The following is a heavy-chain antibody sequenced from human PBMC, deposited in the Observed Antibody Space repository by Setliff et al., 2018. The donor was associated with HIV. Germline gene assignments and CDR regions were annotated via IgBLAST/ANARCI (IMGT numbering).Heavy chain of an antibody. CDR3: AILDVDTTMVIYNGMDV. CDR1: GFNFSDYY. Sequence: RLSCAASGFNFSDYYMSWNRQPPGKGLEWVSYISSTSSFTTYAESAKGRFTISRDNAKNSLYLQMNSLRAEDTAVYYCAILDVDTTMVIYNGMDVWGQGTTVTVSS. CDR2: ISSTSSFT. J-gene: IGHJ6*02. V-gene: IGHV3-11*06. D-gene: IGHD5-18*01.